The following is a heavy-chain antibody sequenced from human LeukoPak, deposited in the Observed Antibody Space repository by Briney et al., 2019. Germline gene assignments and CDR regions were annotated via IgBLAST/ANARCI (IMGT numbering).Heavy chain of an antibody. J-gene: IGHJ4*02. CDR1: GYTFTGYY. Sequence: ASVKVSCKASGYTFTGYYLHWVRQAPGQGLEWMGWINPNSGGTNYAQKFQGRVTMTRDTSISTAYMELSRLRSDDTAVYYCARDPGDYGGNRFDYWGQGTLVTVSS. D-gene: IGHD4-23*01. CDR2: INPNSGGT. CDR3: ARDPGDYGGNRFDY. V-gene: IGHV1-2*02.